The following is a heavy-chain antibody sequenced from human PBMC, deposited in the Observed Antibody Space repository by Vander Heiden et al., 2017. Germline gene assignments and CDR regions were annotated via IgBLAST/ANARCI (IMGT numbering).Heavy chain of an antibody. J-gene: IGHJ5*02. V-gene: IGHV2-5*01. CDR2: IYWNDDK. CDR1: GFSLSTSGVG. Sequence: QITLKESGPTLVKPTQTLTLTCTFSGFSLSTSGVGVGWIRQPPGKALEWLALIYWNDDKRYSPSLKSRLTITKDTSKNQVVLTMTNMDPVDTATYYCAHRLSLRYFDSIGWFDPWGQGTLVTVSS. CDR3: AHRLSLRYFDSIGWFDP. D-gene: IGHD3-9*01.